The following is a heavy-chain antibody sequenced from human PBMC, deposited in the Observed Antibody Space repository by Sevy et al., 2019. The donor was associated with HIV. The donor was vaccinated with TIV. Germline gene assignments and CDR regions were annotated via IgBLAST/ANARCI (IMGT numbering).Heavy chain of an antibody. D-gene: IGHD6-19*01. CDR1: GFTFSSYA. Sequence: GESLKISCAASGFTFSSYAMSWVRQAPGKGLEWVSAISGSGGSTSYADSVKGRFTISRDNSKNTLYLQMNSLSAEDTAVYYCASASSGWYYFDYWGQGTLVTVSS. CDR2: ISGSGGST. V-gene: IGHV3-23*01. CDR3: ASASSGWYYFDY. J-gene: IGHJ4*02.